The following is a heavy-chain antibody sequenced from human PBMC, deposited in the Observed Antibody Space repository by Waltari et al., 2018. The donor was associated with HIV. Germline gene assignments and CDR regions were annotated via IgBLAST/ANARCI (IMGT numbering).Heavy chain of an antibody. CDR1: EFTLKNYA. CDR2: VSESGDST. V-gene: IGHV3-23*01. Sequence: EVYLLESRGGLVQPGGALTVSWGGHEFTLKNYAVSWVRQAPGKGLEWISSVSESGDSTYYADSVEGRFTISRDNSKNMLYLQMNGLRVEDTAVYYCAGEDDRGDFPWGQGTLVTVSA. D-gene: IGHD2-21*01. J-gene: IGHJ5*02. CDR3: AGEDDRGDFP.